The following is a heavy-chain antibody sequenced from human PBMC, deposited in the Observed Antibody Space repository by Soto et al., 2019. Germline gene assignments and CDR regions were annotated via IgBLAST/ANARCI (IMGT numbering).Heavy chain of an antibody. D-gene: IGHD3-22*01. CDR1: GVTFSSYA. CDR2: ISGSGNNT. V-gene: IGHV3-23*01. CDR3: AKYPTTRDKSGYIYYFDY. J-gene: IGHJ4*02. Sequence: SGGSLRLSCAASGVTFSSYAMHWVCQAPGKGLEWVSGISGSGNNTYYADSVKGRFTISRDSSKSTLYLQMNSLRAEDTAVYYCAKYPTTRDKSGYIYYFDYWGQGTLVTVSS.